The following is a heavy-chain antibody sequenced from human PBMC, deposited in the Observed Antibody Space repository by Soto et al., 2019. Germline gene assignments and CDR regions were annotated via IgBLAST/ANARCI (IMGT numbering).Heavy chain of an antibody. V-gene: IGHV5-51*01. CDR1: GYKFTIYW. CDR2: IYPDDSDT. D-gene: IGHD6-13*01. CDR3: ARPGFSSSWYRMDV. J-gene: IGHJ6*02. Sequence: GESLKISCKPSGYKFTIYWIGWVLQMPGKGLEWMWIIYPDDSDTTYSPSFECQVTISADKSISTAYLQWSSLKASDTATYYCARPGFSSSWYRMDVWGQGTTVTVSS.